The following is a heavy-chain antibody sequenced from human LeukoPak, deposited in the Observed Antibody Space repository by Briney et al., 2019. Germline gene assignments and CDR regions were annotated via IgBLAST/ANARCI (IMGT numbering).Heavy chain of an antibody. Sequence: GGSLRLSCAASGFTFSSYGMHWVRQAPGKGLEWVAFIRYDGSNKYYADSVKGRFTISRDNSKNTLYLQMNSLRAEDTAVYYCAKDRRGYGGYHNMYYFDYWGQGTLVTVSS. CDR3: AKDRRGYGGYHNMYYFDY. V-gene: IGHV3-30*02. J-gene: IGHJ4*02. CDR1: GFTFSSYG. D-gene: IGHD5-12*01. CDR2: IRYDGSNK.